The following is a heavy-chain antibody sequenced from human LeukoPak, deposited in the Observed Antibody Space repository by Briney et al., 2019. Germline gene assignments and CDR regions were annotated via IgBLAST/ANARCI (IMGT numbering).Heavy chain of an antibody. CDR3: ARVGRLQYGDYVAFDY. D-gene: IGHD4-17*01. V-gene: IGHV3-23*01. CDR1: GFTFSSYA. J-gene: IGHJ4*02. CDR2: ISGSGGST. Sequence: GGSLRLSCAASGFTFSSYAMSWVRQAPGKGLEWVSAISGSGGSTYYADSVKGRFTISRDNSKNTLYLQMNSLRAEDTAVYYCARVGRLQYGDYVAFDYWGQGTLVTVSS.